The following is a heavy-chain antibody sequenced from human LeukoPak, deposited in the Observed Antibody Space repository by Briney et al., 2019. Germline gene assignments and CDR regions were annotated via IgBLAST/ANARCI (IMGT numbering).Heavy chain of an antibody. CDR2: ISATGP. Sequence: PWGSLRLSCAASGFTFSSYAMSWVRQPPGKGLEWVSAISATGPYYADSVKGRFTISRDNSRNTVYLQMHSLRAGDTAVYYCAKERDDYNTVFDLWGQGTMVTVSS. CDR3: AKERDDYNTVFDL. V-gene: IGHV3-23*01. CDR1: GFTFSSYA. D-gene: IGHD3-22*01. J-gene: IGHJ4*02.